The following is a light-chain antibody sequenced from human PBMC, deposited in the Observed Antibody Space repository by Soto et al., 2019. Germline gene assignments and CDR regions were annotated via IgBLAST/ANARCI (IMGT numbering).Light chain of an antibody. CDR1: QSVSSF. V-gene: IGKV3-11*01. CDR3: QQRSIWPIT. J-gene: IGKJ5*01. Sequence: EIVLTQSPATLSLSPGERATLSCRASQSVSSFLAWYQQKPGQAPRLLISDASSRATGIPARFSGSGSGTDFTLTISSLEPEDFAVYYCQQRSIWPITFGQGTRLEIK. CDR2: DAS.